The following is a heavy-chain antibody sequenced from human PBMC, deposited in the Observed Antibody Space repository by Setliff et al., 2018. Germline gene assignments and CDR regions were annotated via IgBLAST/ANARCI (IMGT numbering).Heavy chain of an antibody. D-gene: IGHD6-25*01. V-gene: IGHV3-23*01. CDR1: GFTFSSYA. CDR2: LNDVGHNT. CDR3: AKHVLSSGWPNDAFDF. J-gene: IGHJ3*01. Sequence: PGKSLKISCAASGFTFSSYAMSWVRQAPGKGLEWVSGLNDVGHNTYYADSVKGRFTISRDNSKNTLYLQMNSLRAEDAAVYYCAKHVLSSGWPNDAFDFWGQGTMVTVSS.